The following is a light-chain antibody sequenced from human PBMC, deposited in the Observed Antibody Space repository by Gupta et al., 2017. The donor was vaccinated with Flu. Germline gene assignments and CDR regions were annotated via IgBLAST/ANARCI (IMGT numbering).Light chain of an antibody. J-gene: IGKJ2*01. CDR3: QKRSNWPPYT. CDR2: DAS. Sequence: EIVLTQSPATLSLSPGERATLFCRASQSVSTYLAWYQHKPGQAPRLLIYDASNRDTGIPARFSGSGFGKDLTLTISSREQEDFAFYYCQKRSNWPPYTFGQGTMMDIK. V-gene: IGKV3-11*01. CDR1: QSVSTY.